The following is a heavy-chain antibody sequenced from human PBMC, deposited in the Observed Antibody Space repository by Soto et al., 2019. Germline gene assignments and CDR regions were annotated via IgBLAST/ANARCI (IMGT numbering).Heavy chain of an antibody. CDR2: SRNKASSYTT. D-gene: IGHD6-19*01. V-gene: IGHV3-72*01. CDR3: VRGKYTNGWDEDF. Sequence: GGSLRLSCAVSGFTFSDHYMDWVRQAPGKGLEWVGRSRNKASSYTTEYAASVKGRFTISRDDSESSLYLQMNSLKTEDTAVYYCVRGKYTNGWDEDFWGQGTLVTVSS. J-gene: IGHJ4*02. CDR1: GFTFSDHY.